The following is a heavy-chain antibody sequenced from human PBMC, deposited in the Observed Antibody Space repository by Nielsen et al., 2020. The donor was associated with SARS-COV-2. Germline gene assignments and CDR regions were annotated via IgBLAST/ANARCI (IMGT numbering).Heavy chain of an antibody. Sequence: GESLKISCAASGFTFSDYYMSWIRQAPGKGLEWVSYITSSGSTIYYADSVKGRFTISRDNAKNSLFLEMNSLRDEDTAVYYCASLGFLYGMDVWGQGTTVTVSS. CDR3: ASLGFLYGMDV. J-gene: IGHJ6*02. V-gene: IGHV3-11*04. CDR1: GFTFSDYY. CDR2: ITSSGSTI. D-gene: IGHD3-3*02.